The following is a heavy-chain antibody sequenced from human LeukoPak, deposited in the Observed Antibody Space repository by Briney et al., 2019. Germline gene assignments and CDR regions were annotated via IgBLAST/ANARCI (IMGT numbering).Heavy chain of an antibody. CDR1: GFTFSSDW. CDR2: IKQDGSEK. Sequence: GGSLRLSCSVSGFTFSSDWMSWVRQAPGKGLEWVANIKQDGSEKYYVDSVKGRFTISRDNAMNSLYLEMNSLRAEDTAVYYCVRGGDYWGQGTLVTVSS. V-gene: IGHV3-7*01. J-gene: IGHJ4*02. CDR3: VRGGDY.